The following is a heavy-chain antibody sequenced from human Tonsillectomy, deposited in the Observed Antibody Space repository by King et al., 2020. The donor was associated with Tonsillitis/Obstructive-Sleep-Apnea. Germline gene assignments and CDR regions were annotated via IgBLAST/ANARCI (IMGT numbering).Heavy chain of an antibody. J-gene: IGHJ4*02. V-gene: IGHV1-69*10. CDR1: GGTFSSNG. CDR2: IIPILGIT. D-gene: IGHD3-16*01. Sequence: QLVQSGAEVKKPGSSVKVSCKASGGTFSSNGITWVRQAPGQGLEWMGGIIPILGITNYAQKFQGRVTITADKSTNTAYMEVSSLRSEDTAVYYCARLTSVYTTGYYGYWGQGTLVTVSS. CDR3: ARLTSVYTTGYYGY.